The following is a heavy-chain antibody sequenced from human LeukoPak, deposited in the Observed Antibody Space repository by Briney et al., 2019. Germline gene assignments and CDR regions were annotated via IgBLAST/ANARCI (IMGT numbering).Heavy chain of an antibody. Sequence: GGSVRLSCAASGFTFSSYSMNWVRQAPGKGLEWVSSISSSSSYIYYADSVKGRFTISRDNAKNSLYLQMNSLRAEDTAVYYCAREVLGWIAAVGKDAFDIWGQGTMVTVSS. CDR3: AREVLGWIAAVGKDAFDI. CDR2: ISSSSSYI. CDR1: GFTFSSYS. V-gene: IGHV3-21*01. D-gene: IGHD6-13*01. J-gene: IGHJ3*02.